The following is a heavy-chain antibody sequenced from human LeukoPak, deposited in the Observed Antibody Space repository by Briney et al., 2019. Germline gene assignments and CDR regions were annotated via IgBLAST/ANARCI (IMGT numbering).Heavy chain of an antibody. D-gene: IGHD3-3*01. CDR2: TGSSSSPI. CDR3: ARALGLEIDY. V-gene: IGHV3-48*02. J-gene: IGHJ4*02. CDR1: GFTFSSYS. Sequence: PGGSLRLSCAASGFTFSSYSMNWVRQPPGKGLEWVSYTGSSSSPIYYADSVKGRFTISRDNAKNSLYLQMNSLRDEDTAVYYCARALGLEIDYWGQGTLVTVSS.